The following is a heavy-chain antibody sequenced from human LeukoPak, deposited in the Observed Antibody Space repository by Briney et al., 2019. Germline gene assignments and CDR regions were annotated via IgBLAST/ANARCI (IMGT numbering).Heavy chain of an antibody. V-gene: IGHV3-21*01. Sequence: GGSLRLSCRASGFIFSSYALNWVRRAPGQGLEWVSSISSSSGYIYYTDSVKGRFTISRDNARKSLYLQMNSLRVEDTAVYYCVRDYGGISGAFDLWGQGTMVTVSS. J-gene: IGHJ3*01. D-gene: IGHD4-23*01. CDR1: GFIFSSYA. CDR2: ISSSSGYI. CDR3: VRDYGGISGAFDL.